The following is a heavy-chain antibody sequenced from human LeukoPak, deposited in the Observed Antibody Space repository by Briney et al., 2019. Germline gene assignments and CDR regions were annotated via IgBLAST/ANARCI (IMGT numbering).Heavy chain of an antibody. CDR3: ARDLYGSGSYLGY. J-gene: IGHJ4*02. CDR2: IYYSGST. V-gene: IGHV4-59*01. CDR1: GGSISSYY. D-gene: IGHD3-10*01. Sequence: SGTLSLTCTVSGGSISSYYWSWIRQPPGKGLEWIGYIYYSGSTNYNPSLKSRVTISVDTSKNQFSLKLSSVTAADTAVYYCARDLYGSGSYLGYWGQGTLVTVSS.